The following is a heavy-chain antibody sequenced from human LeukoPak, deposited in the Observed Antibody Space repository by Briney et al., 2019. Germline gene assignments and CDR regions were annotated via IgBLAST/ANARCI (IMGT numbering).Heavy chain of an antibody. Sequence: AGSLRLSCAASGFTFSSYWMSRLRQAQGQGLEGWANIKKDGSEKYYVDSVKGRFTIARDNAKNSLYLQMNSLRAEDTAVYYCARGLAPPVGAGDYWGQGTLVTVSS. CDR1: GFTFSSYW. CDR2: IKKDGSEK. V-gene: IGHV3-7*01. CDR3: ARGLAPPVGAGDY. D-gene: IGHD1-26*01. J-gene: IGHJ4*02.